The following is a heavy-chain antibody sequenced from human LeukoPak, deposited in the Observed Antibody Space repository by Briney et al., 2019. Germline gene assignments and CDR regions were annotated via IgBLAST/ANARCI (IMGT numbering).Heavy chain of an antibody. V-gene: IGHV3-23*01. CDR3: AKNLYGDYYFDY. Sequence: PGASLRLSCAASGFTFSSYTMSWVRQAPGKGLEWVSAISGSGGSTYYADSVKGRFTISRDNSKNTLYLQMNSLRAVDTAVYYCAKNLYGDYYFDYWGQGTLVTVSS. CDR2: ISGSGGST. CDR1: GFTFSSYT. D-gene: IGHD4-17*01. J-gene: IGHJ4*02.